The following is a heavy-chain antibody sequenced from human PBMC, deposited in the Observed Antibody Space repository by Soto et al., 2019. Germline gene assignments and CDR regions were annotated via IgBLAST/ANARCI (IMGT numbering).Heavy chain of an antibody. CDR3: ARAVCYDFWSGYCRGEFDP. J-gene: IGHJ5*02. CDR2: IYYSGST. V-gene: IGHV4-59*01. D-gene: IGHD3-3*01. CDR1: GGSISSYY. Sequence: SETLSLTCTVSGGSISSYYWSWIRQPPGKGLEWIGYIYYSGSTNYNPSLKSRVTISVDTSKNHFSLKLSSVTAADTAVYYCARAVCYDFWSGYCRGEFDPWGQGTLVTVSS.